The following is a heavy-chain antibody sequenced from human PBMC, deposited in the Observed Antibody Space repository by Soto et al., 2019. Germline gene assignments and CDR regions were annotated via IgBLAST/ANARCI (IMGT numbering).Heavy chain of an antibody. CDR2: ISYSRST. V-gene: IGHV4-39*01. J-gene: IGHJ5*02. D-gene: IGHD3-10*01. Sequence: SETLSLTCTVSGDSISNPSHYWGWLRQPPGKGLEWIGSISYSRSTYYNPSLKSPVTMSVDTSKNQFFLKLSAVTAADTAVYSCARQKFASGTYHDWSPCFDPWGQGTLVTVSS. CDR1: GDSISNPSHY. CDR3: ARQKFASGTYHDWSPCFDP.